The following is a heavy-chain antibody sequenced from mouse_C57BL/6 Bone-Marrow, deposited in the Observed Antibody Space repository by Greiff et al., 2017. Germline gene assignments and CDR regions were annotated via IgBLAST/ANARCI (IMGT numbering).Heavy chain of an antibody. D-gene: IGHD1-1*01. CDR3: ARLEFYGSSGDWYFDV. V-gene: IGHV1-85*01. J-gene: IGHJ1*03. CDR1: GYTFTSYD. CDR2: IYPRDGST. Sequence: QVQLQQSGPELVKPGASVKLSCKASGYTFTSYDINWVKQRPGQGLEWIGWIYPRDGSTKYNEKFQGKATLTVDTSSSTAYMELHRLTSEDSAVYFCARLEFYGSSGDWYFDVWGTGTTVTVSS.